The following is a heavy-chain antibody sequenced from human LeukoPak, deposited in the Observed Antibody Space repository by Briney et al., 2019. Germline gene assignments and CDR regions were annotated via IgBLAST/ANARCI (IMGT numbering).Heavy chain of an antibody. V-gene: IGHV3-23*01. CDR3: AKVGGGDYYYYMDV. D-gene: IGHD3-16*01. Sequence: GGSLRLSCAASGFTFSSYAMSWVRQAPGKGLEWVSAISGSGGSTYYADSVKGRFTISRDNSKNTLYLQMSSLRAVDTAVYYCAKVGGGDYYYYMDVWGKGTMVTVSS. CDR1: GFTFSSYA. CDR2: ISGSGGST. J-gene: IGHJ6*03.